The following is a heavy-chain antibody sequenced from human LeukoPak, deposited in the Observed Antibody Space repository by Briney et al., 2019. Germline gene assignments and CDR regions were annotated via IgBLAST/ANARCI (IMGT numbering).Heavy chain of an antibody. Sequence: SVKVSCKASGGTFSSYAISWVRQAPGQGLEWMAGIIPIFGTANYAQKFQGRVTITADKSTSTAYMELSSLRSEDTAVYYCARDPPSSTGGGYWGQGTLVTVSS. J-gene: IGHJ4*02. CDR2: IIPIFGTA. V-gene: IGHV1-69*06. CDR1: GGTFSSYA. D-gene: IGHD6-13*01. CDR3: ARDPPSSTGGGY.